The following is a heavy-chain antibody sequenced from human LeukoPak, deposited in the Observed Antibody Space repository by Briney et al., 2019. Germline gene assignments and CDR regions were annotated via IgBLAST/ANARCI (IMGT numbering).Heavy chain of an antibody. CDR1: GFTSSPYW. J-gene: IGHJ6*02. CDR2: IKPDGSEK. CDR3: TRQSHHSKYGMDV. Sequence: PGGSLRLSCAASGFTSSPYWMSWVRQSPGKGLEWVANIKPDGSEKYYVGSVKGRFTISRDNAQNSLYLQMNSLGAEDTAVYYCTRQSHHSKYGMDVWGQGATVTISS. V-gene: IGHV3-7*01. D-gene: IGHD2-15*01.